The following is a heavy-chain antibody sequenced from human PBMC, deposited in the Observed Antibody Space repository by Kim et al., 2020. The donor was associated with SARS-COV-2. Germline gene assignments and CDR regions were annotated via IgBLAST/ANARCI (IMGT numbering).Heavy chain of an antibody. Sequence: ASVKVSCKASGYTFTGYYMHWVRQAPGQGLEWMGWINPNSGGTNYAQKFQGRVTMTRDTSISTAYMELSRLRSDDTAVYYCATRGSFYCSSTSCYELWWVDVWGQGTTVTVSS. CDR3: ATRGSFYCSSTSCYELWWVDV. V-gene: IGHV1-2*02. CDR2: INPNSGGT. CDR1: GYTFTGYY. D-gene: IGHD2-2*01. J-gene: IGHJ6*02.